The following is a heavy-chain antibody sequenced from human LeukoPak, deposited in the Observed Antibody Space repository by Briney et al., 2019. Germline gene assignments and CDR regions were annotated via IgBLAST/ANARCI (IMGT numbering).Heavy chain of an antibody. CDR2: IYHSGST. D-gene: IGHD2-15*01. CDR1: GGSISSSNW. V-gene: IGHV4-4*02. CDR3: ARGIVVVVAATTRRYYGMDV. J-gene: IGHJ6*02. Sequence: PSGTLSLTCAVSGGSISSSNWWSWVRQPPGKGLEWIGEIYHSGSTNYNPSLKSRVTISVDKSKNQFSLKLSSVTAADTAVYYCARGIVVVVAATTRRYYGMDVWGQGTTVTVSS.